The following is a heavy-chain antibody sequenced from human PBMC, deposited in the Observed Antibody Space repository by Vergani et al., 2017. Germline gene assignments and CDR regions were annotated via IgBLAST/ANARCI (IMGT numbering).Heavy chain of an antibody. V-gene: IGHV3-66*01. CDR1: GFSVSDNY. J-gene: IGHJ6*02. CDR2: LYVVGTS. Sequence: EVRLVDSGGGLVQPEGSLRLSCAASGFSVSDNYMSWVRQAPGKGLEWVSILYVVGTSDYADSVKGRFTVSRDISKNTLHLQLNSLRVEDTAVYFCSYGMDVWGQGTTVTVSS. CDR3: SYGMDV.